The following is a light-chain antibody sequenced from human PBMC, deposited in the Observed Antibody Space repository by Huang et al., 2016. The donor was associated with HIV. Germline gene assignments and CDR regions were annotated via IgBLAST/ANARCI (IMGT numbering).Light chain of an antibody. CDR3: QQTYIIPIT. V-gene: IGKV1-39*01. CDR1: QSISSY. J-gene: IGKJ2*01. Sequence: DIQMTQSPFSLSASVGDRVTITCRASQSISSYFNWYQQKPGKAPKILSYAASTLQSGIPSRFSGSGAGTDFTLTITSLQPEDFATYYCQQTYIIPITFGQGTKLEIK. CDR2: AAS.